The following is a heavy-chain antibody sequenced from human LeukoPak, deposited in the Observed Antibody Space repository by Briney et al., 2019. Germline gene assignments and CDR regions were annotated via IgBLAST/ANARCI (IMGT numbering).Heavy chain of an antibody. D-gene: IGHD2-8*02. V-gene: IGHV4-34*01. Sequence: PSETLSLTCAVYGGSFSGYYWSWIRQPPGKGLEWIGEINHSGSTNYNPSLKSRVTMSVDTSKNQFSLKLSSVTAADTAVYYCARQKKIVLVVYAIGYYFDYWGQGTLVAVSS. J-gene: IGHJ4*02. CDR3: ARQKKIVLVVYAIGYYFDY. CDR1: GGSFSGYY. CDR2: INHSGST.